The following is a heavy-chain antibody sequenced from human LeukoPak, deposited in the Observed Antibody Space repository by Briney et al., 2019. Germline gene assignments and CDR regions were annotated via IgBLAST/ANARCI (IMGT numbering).Heavy chain of an antibody. D-gene: IGHD3-10*01. CDR3: ARGWVVRGVHYYYYMDV. Sequence: SETLSLTCTVSGYSISSGYYWGWIRQPPGKGLEWIGSIYHSGRTFYNPSLKSRVTISVETSKNEFSLKLRSVTAADTAVYYCARGWVVRGVHYYYYMDVWGKGTTVTVSS. V-gene: IGHV4-38-2*02. CDR1: GYSISSGYY. J-gene: IGHJ6*03. CDR2: IYHSGRT.